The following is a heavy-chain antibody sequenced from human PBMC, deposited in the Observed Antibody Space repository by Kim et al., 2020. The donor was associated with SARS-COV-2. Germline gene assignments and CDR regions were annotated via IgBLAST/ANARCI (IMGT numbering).Heavy chain of an antibody. Sequence: SETLSLTCTVSGGSISSYYWSWIRQPPGKGLEWIGYIYYSGSTNYNPSLKSRVTISVDTSKNQFSLKLSSVTAADTAVYYCARPRRYYEPGAFDIWGQGTMVTVSS. CDR3: ARPRRYYEPGAFDI. V-gene: IGHV4-59*08. CDR1: GGSISSYY. CDR2: IYYSGST. D-gene: IGHD3-22*01. J-gene: IGHJ3*02.